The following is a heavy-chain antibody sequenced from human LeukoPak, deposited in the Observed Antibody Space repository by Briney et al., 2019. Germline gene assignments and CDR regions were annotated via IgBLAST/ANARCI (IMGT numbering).Heavy chain of an antibody. Sequence: ASVKVSCTVSGDTLTEVSMHWVRQAPGKGLEWMGGFDSEEGETIYAQKFQGRVTMTEDTSTNTAYMELRSLISEDTAVFYCATEGGEWGQGTLVTVSS. CDR1: GDTLTEVS. CDR2: FDSEEGET. CDR3: ATEGGE. V-gene: IGHV1-24*01. J-gene: IGHJ4*02. D-gene: IGHD3-16*01.